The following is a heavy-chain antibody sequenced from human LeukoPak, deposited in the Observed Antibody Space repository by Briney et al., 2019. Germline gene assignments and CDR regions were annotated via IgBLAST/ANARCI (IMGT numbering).Heavy chain of an antibody. CDR2: ISFDGRNK. CDR3: AKNLHYSDSSGYYPFDY. V-gene: IGHV3-30*18. J-gene: IGHJ4*02. D-gene: IGHD3-22*01. Sequence: GGSLRLSCAASGFTFSSYGMHWVRQAPGKGLEWVALISFDGRNKYYADSVKGRFTISRDSSKNTLYLQMNSLRAEDTAVYYCAKNLHYSDSSGYYPFDYWGQGTLVTVSS. CDR1: GFTFSSYG.